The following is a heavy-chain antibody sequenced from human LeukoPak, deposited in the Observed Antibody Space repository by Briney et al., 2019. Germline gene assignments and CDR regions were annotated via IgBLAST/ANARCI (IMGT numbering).Heavy chain of an antibody. J-gene: IGHJ3*02. V-gene: IGHV1-2*02. CDR3: AREGNFGI. CDR2: INPNSGAT. D-gene: IGHD4-23*01. CDR1: GYTFTDYY. Sequence: ASVKVSCKASGYTFTDYYMHWVRQAPGQGLEWMGWINPNSGATNFAQKFQGRVTMTRDTSISTVYMEISRLRSDDTTVFYCAREGNFGIWGQGTMVTVS.